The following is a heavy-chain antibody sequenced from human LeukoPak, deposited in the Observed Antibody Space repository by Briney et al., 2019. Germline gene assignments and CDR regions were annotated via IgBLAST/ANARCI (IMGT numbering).Heavy chain of an antibody. V-gene: IGHV3-23*01. CDR3: AKRGSYYGSGSFPMDV. CDR2: ISHSGSDT. CDR1: GFTFSSNA. D-gene: IGHD3-10*01. Sequence: GGSLRLSCAASGFTFSSNAMSWVRQAPGKGLEWVSGISHSGSDTHYADSVKGRFTISRDNSKNTLYLQMNSLRAEDTAVYYCAKRGSYYGSGSFPMDVWGQGTTVTVSS. J-gene: IGHJ6*02.